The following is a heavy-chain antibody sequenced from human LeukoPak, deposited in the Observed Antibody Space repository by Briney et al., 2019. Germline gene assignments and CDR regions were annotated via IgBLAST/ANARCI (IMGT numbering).Heavy chain of an antibody. CDR2: TYYRSKWYN. Sequence: SQTLSLTCGISGDTVSNNRATWNWTRQSPSRGLEWLGRTYYRSKWYNDYAVSVKSRLTINPDTSKNQFSLQLDSVTPEDTAVYYYARGGYGMTVAQFDYWGQGTLVTVSS. J-gene: IGHJ4*02. CDR1: GDTVSNNRAT. CDR3: ARGGYGMTVAQFDY. V-gene: IGHV6-1*01. D-gene: IGHD6-19*01.